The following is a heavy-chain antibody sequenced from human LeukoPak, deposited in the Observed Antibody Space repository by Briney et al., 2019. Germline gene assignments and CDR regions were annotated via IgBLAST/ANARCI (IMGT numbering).Heavy chain of an antibody. D-gene: IGHD6-13*01. J-gene: IGHJ4*02. CDR2: ISAYNGNT. CDR1: GYTFTSYG. V-gene: IGHV1-18*01. Sequence: ASVKVSCKASGYTFTSYGISWVRQAPGQGLEWMGWISAYNGNTKYAQKFQGRVTMTTDTSTSTAYMELRSLRPDDTAVYYCARGYSSSWAFDYWGQGTLVTVSS. CDR3: ARGYSSSWAFDY.